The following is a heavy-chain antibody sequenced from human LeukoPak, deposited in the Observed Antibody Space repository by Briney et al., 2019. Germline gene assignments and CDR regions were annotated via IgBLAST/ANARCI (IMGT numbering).Heavy chain of an antibody. CDR1: GFTFSSYG. J-gene: IGHJ4*02. CDR2: IRYDGSNK. V-gene: IGHV3-30*02. Sequence: PGGSLRLSCAASGFTFSSYGMHWVRQAPGKGLEWVAFIRYDGSNKYYADSVKGRFTISRDNSKNTLYLQMNSLRVEDTAVYYCGKDLDDSSGYYSTWVDYWGQGILVTVSS. CDR3: GKDLDDSSGYYSTWVDY. D-gene: IGHD3-22*01.